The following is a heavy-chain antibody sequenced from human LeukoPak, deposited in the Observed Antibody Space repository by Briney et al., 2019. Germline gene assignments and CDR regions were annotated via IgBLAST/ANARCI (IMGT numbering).Heavy chain of an antibody. D-gene: IGHD1-26*01. Sequence: PSETLSLTCTVSGGSISSYYWSWIRQPPGKGLGWIGEINHSGSTNYNSSLKSRVTISVDTSKNQFSLKLTSVTAADTAVFYCARGRGSYYPDWGQGTLVTVSS. CDR2: INHSGST. J-gene: IGHJ4*02. CDR1: GGSISSYY. V-gene: IGHV4-34*01. CDR3: ARGRGSYYPD.